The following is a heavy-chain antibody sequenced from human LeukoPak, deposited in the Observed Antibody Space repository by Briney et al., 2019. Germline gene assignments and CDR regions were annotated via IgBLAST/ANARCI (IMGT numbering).Heavy chain of an antibody. V-gene: IGHV4-59*05. J-gene: IGHJ4*02. D-gene: IGHD1-26*01. CDR3: ARRSDSGSDDGEDYFDY. CDR1: GGSMSSYY. Sequence: SETLSLTRAVSGGSMSSYYWSWMRQPPGKGLEWIGSMYYDGSSYYNPSLKSRVTTSVDTSKNQFSLKLTSVTAADTAVYFCARRSDSGSDDGEDYFDYWGQGTLVTVSS. CDR2: MYYDGSS.